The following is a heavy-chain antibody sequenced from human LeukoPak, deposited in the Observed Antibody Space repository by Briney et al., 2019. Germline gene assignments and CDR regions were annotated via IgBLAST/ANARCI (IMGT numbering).Heavy chain of an antibody. CDR2: ISGSGGST. Sequence: GGSLRLSCAASGFDFSTYSVIWVRQAPGKGLEWVSAISGSGGSTYYADSVKGRFTISRDNSKNTLYLQMNSLRAEDTAVYYCAKVSYHYYGSGSYVLDYWGQGTLVTVPS. J-gene: IGHJ4*02. CDR3: AKVSYHYYGSGSYVLDY. D-gene: IGHD3-10*01. CDR1: GFDFSTYS. V-gene: IGHV3-23*01.